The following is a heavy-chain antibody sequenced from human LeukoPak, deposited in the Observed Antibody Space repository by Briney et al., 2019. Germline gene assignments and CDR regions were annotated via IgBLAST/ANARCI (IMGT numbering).Heavy chain of an antibody. CDR2: VYYSGST. CDR1: GASISNSNYY. Sequence: SETLSLTCTVSGASISNSNYYWGWIRQPPGKGLEWIGSVYYSGSTYYSPSLKSRVTISVDTSKNQFSLKLSSVTAADTAVYYCARQLYYSSSSHATHFDYWGQGTLVTVSS. D-gene: IGHD6-6*01. J-gene: IGHJ4*02. CDR3: ARQLYYSSSSHATHFDY. V-gene: IGHV4-39*01.